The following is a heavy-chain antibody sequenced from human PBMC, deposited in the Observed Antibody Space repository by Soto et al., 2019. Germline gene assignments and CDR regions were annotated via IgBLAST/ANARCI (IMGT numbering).Heavy chain of an antibody. V-gene: IGHV4-59*08. J-gene: IGHJ4*02. CDR3: ARGGHCTDGVCSALDF. D-gene: IGHD2-8*01. CDR2: IYYGGSA. Sequence: QVQLQESGPGLVKPSETLSLTCTVSGGSISTYYWSWIRQPPEKGLEWIGYIYYGGSANYNPSLKSRVTISVDTSKKQFSLNLRSVTVADTAVYYCARGGHCTDGVCSALDFWGQGTLVTVSS. CDR1: GGSISTYY.